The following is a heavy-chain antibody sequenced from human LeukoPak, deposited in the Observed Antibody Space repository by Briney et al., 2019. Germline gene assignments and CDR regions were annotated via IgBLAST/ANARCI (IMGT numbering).Heavy chain of an antibody. V-gene: IGHV4-4*07. CDR2: IFTTGGA. J-gene: IGHJ4*02. CDR3: VRDGPSWGLL. D-gene: IGHD7-27*01. CDR1: GGSIGTYY. Sequence: PSETLSLTCTVSGGSIGTYYWSWIRQPAGKGLEWIGRIFTTGGANYNPSLKSRVTMSLDTSKNLFSLKLNSVTAADTGVYYCVRDGPSWGLLWGQGALVTVSS.